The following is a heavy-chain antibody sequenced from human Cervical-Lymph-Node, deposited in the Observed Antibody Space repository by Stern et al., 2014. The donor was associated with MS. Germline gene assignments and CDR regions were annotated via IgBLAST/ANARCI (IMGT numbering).Heavy chain of an antibody. Sequence: QVTLKESGPALVKPTQTLTLTCTFSGFSLSANGMCVSWVRQPPGKALEWLALIDWDDDTYYSTSLKTRLTISKDTSKNQVVLTMTNMDPVDTATYYCARYYCSSVSCYFDYWGQGTLVTVSS. CDR2: IDWDDDT. CDR1: GFSLSANGMC. CDR3: ARYYCSSVSCYFDY. D-gene: IGHD2-2*01. V-gene: IGHV2-70*13. J-gene: IGHJ4*02.